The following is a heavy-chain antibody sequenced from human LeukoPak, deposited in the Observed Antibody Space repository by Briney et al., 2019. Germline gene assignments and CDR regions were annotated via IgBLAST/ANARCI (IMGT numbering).Heavy chain of an antibody. CDR2: IYYSGST. CDR3: ARVRHQLLPYYYYYMDV. V-gene: IGHV4-59*01. Sequence: XVSGGSLSSXYWXXIRQPPGKGXXXXGXIYYSGSTNYNPSLKSRVTISVDTSKNQFSLKLSSVTAADTAVYYCARVRHQLLPYYYYYMDVWGKGTTVTVSS. CDR1: GGSLSSXY. J-gene: IGHJ6*03. D-gene: IGHD2-2*01.